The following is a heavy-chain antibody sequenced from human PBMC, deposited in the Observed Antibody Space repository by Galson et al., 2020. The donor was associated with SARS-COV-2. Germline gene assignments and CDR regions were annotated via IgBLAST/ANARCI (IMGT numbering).Heavy chain of an antibody. J-gene: IGHJ2*01. CDR2: IYYSGST. Sequence: SETLSLTCNVSGGSMSSYYWSWIRQPQNKGLEWIGYIYYSGSTSYNPSLKSRVTISVDTSKTQFSLKLSSVTAADTAVYYCARDSSGSYYPNWYFGLWGRGTLVAVSS. D-gene: IGHD1-26*01. V-gene: IGHV4-59*01. CDR3: ARDSSGSYYPNWYFGL. CDR1: GGSMSSYY.